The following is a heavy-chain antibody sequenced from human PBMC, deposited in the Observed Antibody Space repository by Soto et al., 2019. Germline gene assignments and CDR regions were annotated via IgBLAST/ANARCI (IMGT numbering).Heavy chain of an antibody. CDR1: GGSISRSSSY. CDR2: IYYSGST. J-gene: IGHJ4*02. V-gene: IGHV4-39*01. Sequence: QLQLQESGPGLEKPSETLSLTCSVSGGSISRSSSYWGWIRQPPGKGLEWIGSIYYSGSTYYNSSLKSRLTISVDTSKNQFSLRLSSVTAADTSVYFCVRHWNFWGQGTLVTVSS. CDR3: VRHWNF. D-gene: IGHD1-1*01.